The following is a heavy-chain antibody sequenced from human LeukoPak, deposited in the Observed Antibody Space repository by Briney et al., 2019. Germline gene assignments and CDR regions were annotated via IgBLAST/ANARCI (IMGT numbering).Heavy chain of an antibody. CDR1: GYTFTSYD. D-gene: IGHD7-27*01. V-gene: IGHV1-8*01. CDR2: MSPNSGNT. Sequence: ASVTVSFKASGYTFTSYDFNWVRQATGQRPEWMGWMSPNSGNTGYAQKFQDRVTMTRNTSISTAYMELSSLRSDDTAVYYCARGPPNWGYDYWGPGTLVTVSS. CDR3: ARGPPNWGYDY. J-gene: IGHJ4*02.